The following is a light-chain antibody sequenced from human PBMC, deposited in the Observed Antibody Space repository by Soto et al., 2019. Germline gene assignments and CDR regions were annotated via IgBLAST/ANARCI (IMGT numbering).Light chain of an antibody. CDR2: EAS. V-gene: IGLV2-23*01. CDR3: CSFASSATYV. CDR1: NSDVGRRNF. Sequence: QSALTQPASVSGSPGQSTTISCTGTNSDVGRRNFVSWYQQYPGKAPKLLIYEASKRPSGLPDRFSGSKSGNTASLTITGLQAEDEADYYCCSFASSATYVFGGGTKVTVL. J-gene: IGLJ1*01.